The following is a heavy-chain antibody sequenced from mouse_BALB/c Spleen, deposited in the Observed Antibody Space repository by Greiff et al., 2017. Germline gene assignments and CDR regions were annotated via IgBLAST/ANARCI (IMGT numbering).Heavy chain of an antibody. CDR2: IYPGNVNT. Sequence: QVQLQQSGPELVKPGASVRISCKASGYTFTSYYIHWVKQRPGQGLEWIGWIYPGNVNTKYNEKFKGKATLTADKSSSTAYMQLSSLTSEDSAVYYCARVADYYAMDYWGQGTSVTVSS. CDR3: ARVADYYAMDY. CDR1: GYTFTSYY. J-gene: IGHJ4*01. V-gene: IGHV1S56*01.